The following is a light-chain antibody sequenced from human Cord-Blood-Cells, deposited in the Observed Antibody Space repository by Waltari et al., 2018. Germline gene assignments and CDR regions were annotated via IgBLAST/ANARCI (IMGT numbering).Light chain of an antibody. CDR2: RNN. Sequence: QSVLTQPPSASGTPGQRVTISCSGSSSNIGSNYVYWYQQLPGTAPKLLIYRNNQRPSGVPDRFSGSKSGTSASLAISGAQAEDEADYYCNSRDSSGNHWVFGGGTKLTVL. CDR1: SSNIGSNY. CDR3: NSRDSSGNHWV. V-gene: IGLV1-47*01. J-gene: IGLJ3*02.